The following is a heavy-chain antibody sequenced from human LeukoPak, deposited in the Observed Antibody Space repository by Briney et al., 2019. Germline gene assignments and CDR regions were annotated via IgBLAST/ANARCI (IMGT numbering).Heavy chain of an antibody. CDR3: AREREGDIVGQYYFDY. V-gene: IGHV4-59*01. CDR1: GGSISSYY. Sequence: PSETLSLTCTVSGGSISSYYWSWIRQPPGKGLEWIGYVFYGGSTNYSPSLTSRVTILVDTSENQFSLKLSSVTAADTAVYYCAREREGDIVGQYYFDYWGQGTLVTVSS. CDR2: VFYGGST. J-gene: IGHJ4*02. D-gene: IGHD2-15*01.